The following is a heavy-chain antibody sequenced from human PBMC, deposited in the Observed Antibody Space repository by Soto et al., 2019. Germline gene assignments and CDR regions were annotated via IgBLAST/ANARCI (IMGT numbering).Heavy chain of an antibody. CDR1: GGPISNDGYY. V-gene: IGHV4-39*01. J-gene: IGHJ4*02. CDR2: VYYTGIT. Sequence: QLQLQESGPGLVRPSETLSLTCTVSGGPISNDGYYWAWIRQPPGRGLEYIANVYYTGITLFNPSLKRRVTISVDTSNNQFALSLSSVTAADTAVYYCARLNLRKWTVGSDHFDYWGQGTLVTVSS. CDR3: ARLNLRKWTVGSDHFDY. D-gene: IGHD1-26*01.